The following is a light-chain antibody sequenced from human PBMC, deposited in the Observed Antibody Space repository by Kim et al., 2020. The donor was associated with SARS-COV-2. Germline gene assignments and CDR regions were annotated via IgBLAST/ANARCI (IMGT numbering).Light chain of an antibody. CDR3: AAWDDSLNGPV. J-gene: IGLJ1*01. Sequence: QSVLTQPPSASGTPGQGVTISCSGSSSNIGSNTVNWYQQRPGTAPKLLIYSNNQRPSGVPDRFSGSKSGTSASLAISGLQSEDEADYYCAAWDDSLNGPVFGTGTKVTVL. CDR2: SNN. V-gene: IGLV1-44*01. CDR1: SSNIGSNT.